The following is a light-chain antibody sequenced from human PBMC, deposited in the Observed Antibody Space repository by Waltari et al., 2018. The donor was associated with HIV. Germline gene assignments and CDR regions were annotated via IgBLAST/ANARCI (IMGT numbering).Light chain of an antibody. CDR2: GNN. J-gene: IGLJ3*02. CDR1: RSNIGRHP. V-gene: IGLV1-44*01. CDR3: ATWDDSLNSPV. Sequence: QSVLTQSPSASGTPGQRVTISCSGGRSNIGRHPLSWYQQFPGTAPKRLIYGNNQRPSGVPDRFSGSKSGTSASLAISGLQSEDESDYYCATWDDSLNSPVFGGGTKLTVL.